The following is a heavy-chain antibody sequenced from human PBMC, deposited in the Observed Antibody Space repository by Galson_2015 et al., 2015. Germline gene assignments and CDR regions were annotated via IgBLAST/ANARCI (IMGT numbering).Heavy chain of an antibody. V-gene: IGHV3-48*02. D-gene: IGHD6-13*01. CDR1: GFTFNRYS. CDR2: ITSGSSTI. J-gene: IGHJ6*03. Sequence: SLRLSCAASGFTFNRYSMNWVRQAPGKGLEWVAYITSGSSTIYYADSVKGRFTISRDDAKNSLYLQMNSLRDEDTAVYYCARGVKEQLVNRYYYMDVWGKGTTATDSS. CDR3: ARGVKEQLVNRYYYMDV.